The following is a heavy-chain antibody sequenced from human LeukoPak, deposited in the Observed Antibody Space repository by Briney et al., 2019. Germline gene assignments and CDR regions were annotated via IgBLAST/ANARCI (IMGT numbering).Heavy chain of an antibody. V-gene: IGHV4-31*03. CDR1: GGSISSGGYY. CDR3: AREYQDSSGYRDQDAFDI. J-gene: IGHJ3*02. CDR2: IYYSGST. Sequence: SETLSLTCTVSGGSISSGGYYWSWIRQHPGKGLEWIGYIYYSGSTYYNPPLKSRVTISVDTSKNQFSLKLSSVTAADTAVYYCAREYQDSSGYRDQDAFDIWGQGTMVTVSS. D-gene: IGHD3-22*01.